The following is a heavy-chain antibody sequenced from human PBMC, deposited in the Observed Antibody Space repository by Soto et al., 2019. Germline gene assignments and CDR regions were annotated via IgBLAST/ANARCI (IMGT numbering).Heavy chain of an antibody. CDR1: GGTFSSYA. CDR3: ARDYECSGGSCYENWFDP. D-gene: IGHD2-15*01. Sequence: VQLVQSGAEVKKPGSSVKVSCKASGGTFSSYAISWVRQAPGQGLEWMGGIIPISGTANYAQKFQGRVTIIADQSTSTAYMELSSLRSEDTAVYYCARDYECSGGSCYENWFDPWGQGTLVTVSS. CDR2: IIPISGTA. V-gene: IGHV1-69*01. J-gene: IGHJ5*02.